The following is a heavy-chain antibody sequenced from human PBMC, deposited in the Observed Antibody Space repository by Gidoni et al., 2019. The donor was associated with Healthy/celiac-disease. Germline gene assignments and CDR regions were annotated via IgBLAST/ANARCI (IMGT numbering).Heavy chain of an antibody. V-gene: IGHV1-69*01. CDR3: ARALTVVVPAATYYYYYIDV. J-gene: IGHJ6*03. CDR1: GGTDSSDA. CDR2: IIPIFGTS. D-gene: IGHD2-2*01. Sequence: QVQPVQTGAEVKKPGNSVQVSCKAAGGTDSSDAISRVRQAPGQGLEWMGGIIPIFGTSNYAQKFQGRVTITADDSTSTAYMELSSLRSEDTAVYYCARALTVVVPAATYYYYYIDVLGKGTTVTVSS.